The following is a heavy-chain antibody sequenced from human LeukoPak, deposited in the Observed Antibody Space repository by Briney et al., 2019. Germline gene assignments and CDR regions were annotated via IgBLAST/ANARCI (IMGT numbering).Heavy chain of an antibody. J-gene: IGHJ4*02. Sequence: PGGSLRLSCGASGFTFSSYAMSWARQAPGKGLEWVSAVRAGGRDTYYADSVKGRFTISRDNCKNTLYLQMNSLRAEDTAVYYCAKEVPPDEGSTLVYIDYWGQGTLVTVSS. D-gene: IGHD2-8*01. CDR2: VRAGGRDT. CDR3: AKEVPPDEGSTLVYIDY. CDR1: GFTFSSYA. V-gene: IGHV3-23*01.